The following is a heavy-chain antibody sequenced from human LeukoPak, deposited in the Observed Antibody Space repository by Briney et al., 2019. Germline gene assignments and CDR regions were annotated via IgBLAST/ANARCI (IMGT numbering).Heavy chain of an antibody. CDR1: GFMFSNHA. Sequence: PGGSLRLSCAASGFMFSNHAMSWVRQAPGKGLEYVSAINSNGDSTYSADSVKGRFTISRDNSKNTLYLQMSSLRADDTAVYFCVKPNSAVAGTRYFDYWGQGTLVTVSS. CDR3: VKPNSAVAGTRYFDY. CDR2: INSNGDST. J-gene: IGHJ4*02. D-gene: IGHD6-19*01. V-gene: IGHV3-64D*06.